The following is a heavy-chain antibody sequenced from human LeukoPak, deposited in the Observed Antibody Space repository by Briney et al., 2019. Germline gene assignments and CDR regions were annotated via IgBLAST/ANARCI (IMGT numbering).Heavy chain of an antibody. CDR2: ISFSGSA. CDR3: ARSSGSGNYFDY. D-gene: IGHD3-10*01. J-gene: IGHJ4*02. V-gene: IGHV4-59*01. CDR1: GGSISTYY. Sequence: PSETLSLTCSVSGGSISTYYWSWIRQPPGKGLEWIGYISFSGSANYNPSLKSRVTISVDTSKNQFSLNLSSVTAADTAVYFCARSSGSGNYFDYWGQGTLVAVSS.